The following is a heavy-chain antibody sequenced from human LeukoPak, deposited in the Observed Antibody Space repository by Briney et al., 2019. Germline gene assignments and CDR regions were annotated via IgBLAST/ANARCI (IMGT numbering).Heavy chain of an antibody. CDR1: GYTFTTYW. J-gene: IGHJ4*02. D-gene: IGHD6-13*01. V-gene: IGHV5-51*01. CDR3: ARHGLGSSWFGFDY. CDR2: IYPGDSDP. Sequence: GESLKISCKGSGYTFTTYWIGWVRQMPGKGLEWRGIIYPGDSDPRYSPSFQGQVTISADKSISTAYLQWSSLKASDSAMYYCARHGLGSSWFGFDYWGQGTLVTVSS.